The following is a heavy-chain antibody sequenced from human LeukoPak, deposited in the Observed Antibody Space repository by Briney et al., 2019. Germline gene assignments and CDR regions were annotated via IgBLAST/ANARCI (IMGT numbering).Heavy chain of an antibody. CDR3: ARHRGYSSGLYFDY. CDR2: IYYSGST. J-gene: IGHJ4*02. Sequence: PSETLSLTCTVSGGSISSYYWGWIRQPPGKGLEWIGSIYYSGSTYYNPSLKSRVTISVDTSKNQFSLKLSSVTAADTAVYYCARHRGYSSGLYFDYWGQGTLVTVSS. CDR1: GGSISSYY. D-gene: IGHD6-19*01. V-gene: IGHV4-39*01.